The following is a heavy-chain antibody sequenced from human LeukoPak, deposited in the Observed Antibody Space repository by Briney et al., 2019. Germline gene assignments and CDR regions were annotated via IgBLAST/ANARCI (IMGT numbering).Heavy chain of an antibody. D-gene: IGHD2-15*01. CDR3: ARLRTIVVVVAAGYFDY. CDR2: INWNGGST. J-gene: IGHJ4*02. Sequence: GGSLRLSCAASGFTFDDYGMSWVRQAPGKGLEWVSGINWNGGSTGYADSVKGRFTISRDNAKNSLYLQMNSLRAEDTALYYCARLRTIVVVVAAGYFDYWGQGTLVTVSS. CDR1: GFTFDDYG. V-gene: IGHV3-20*04.